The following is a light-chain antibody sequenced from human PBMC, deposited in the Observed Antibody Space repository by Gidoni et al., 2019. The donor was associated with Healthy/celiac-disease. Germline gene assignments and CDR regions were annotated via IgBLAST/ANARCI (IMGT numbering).Light chain of an antibody. CDR2: DAS. CDR1: QSVSSY. CDR3: QQRSNWPLT. J-gene: IGKJ3*01. V-gene: IGKV3-11*01. Sequence: EIVLTQSPATLSLSPGERAPLSCRASQSVSSYLAWYQQKPGQAPRLLIYDASNRATGIPARFSGSGSGTDFTLTISSLEPEDFAVYYCQQRSNWPLTFGPXTKVDI.